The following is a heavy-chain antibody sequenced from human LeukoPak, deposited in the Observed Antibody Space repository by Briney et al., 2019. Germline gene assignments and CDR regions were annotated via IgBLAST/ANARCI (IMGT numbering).Heavy chain of an antibody. CDR2: ISYDGSNK. Sequence: GGSLRLSCAASGFTFSSYGMHWVRQAPGKGLEWVAVISYDGSNKYYADSVKGRFTISRDNSKNTLYLQMNSLRAEDTAVYYCAKTQPATFDYWGQGTLVTVSS. J-gene: IGHJ4*02. V-gene: IGHV3-30*18. CDR1: GFTFSSYG. CDR3: AKTQPATFDY. D-gene: IGHD6-13*01.